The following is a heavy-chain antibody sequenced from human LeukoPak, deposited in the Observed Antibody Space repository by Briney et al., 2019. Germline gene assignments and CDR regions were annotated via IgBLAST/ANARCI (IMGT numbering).Heavy chain of an antibody. J-gene: IGHJ3*02. D-gene: IGHD5-24*01. CDR1: GFTFSSYG. CDR3: AKEWLERSAFGI. CDR2: ISYDGSNK. Sequence: GGSLRLSCAASGFTFSSYGMHWVRQAPGKGLEWVAVISYDGSNKYYADSVKGRFTISRDNSKNTLYLQMNSLRAEDTAVYYCAKEWLERSAFGIWVQGTMVTVSS. V-gene: IGHV3-30*18.